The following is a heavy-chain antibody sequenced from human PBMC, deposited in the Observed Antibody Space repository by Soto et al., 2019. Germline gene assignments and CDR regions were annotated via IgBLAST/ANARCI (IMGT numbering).Heavy chain of an antibody. Sequence: ASVKVSCKASGYTFTSYGISWVRQAPGQGLEWMGWISAYNGNTNYAQKLQGRVTMTTDTSTSTAYMELRSLRSDDTAVYYCAXSSGDYYDSSPASGMDVWGQGTTVTVSS. CDR3: AXSSGDYYDSSPASGMDV. D-gene: IGHD3-22*01. J-gene: IGHJ6*02. V-gene: IGHV1-18*04. CDR1: GYTFTSYG. CDR2: ISAYNGNT.